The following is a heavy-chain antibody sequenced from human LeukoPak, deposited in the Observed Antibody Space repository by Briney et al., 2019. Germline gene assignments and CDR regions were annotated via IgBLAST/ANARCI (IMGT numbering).Heavy chain of an antibody. CDR3: ARGPKETHFDY. Sequence: GGSLRLSCAASGFTFSDYAMIWVRQAPGKGLEWVSSISSGGRYIYYADSVKGRFTISRDSAQNSLYLQMNSLRAEDTAVYYCARGPKETHFDYWGQGTLVTVSS. CDR2: ISSGGRYI. CDR1: GFTFSDYA. V-gene: IGHV3-21*01. D-gene: IGHD4-23*01. J-gene: IGHJ4*02.